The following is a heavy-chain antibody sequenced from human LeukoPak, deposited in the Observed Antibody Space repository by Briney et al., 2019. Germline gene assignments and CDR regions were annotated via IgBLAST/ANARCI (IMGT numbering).Heavy chain of an antibody. CDR3: ARDLARRYYGSGSYWGY. CDR2: IYYTGNT. D-gene: IGHD3-10*01. J-gene: IGHJ4*02. V-gene: IGHV4-39*02. Sequence: WETLSLTCTVSGVSISSSYSYWGWIRQPPGMGLEWMGSIYYTGNTYYNASLKSQVSISIDTSKNQFSLKLTSVTAADTAVYYCARDLARRYYGSGSYWGYWGQGTLVTVSS. CDR1: GVSISSSYSY.